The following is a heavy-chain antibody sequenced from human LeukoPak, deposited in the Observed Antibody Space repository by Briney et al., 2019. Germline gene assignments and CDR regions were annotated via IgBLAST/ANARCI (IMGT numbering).Heavy chain of an antibody. CDR1: GYTFTRYY. J-gene: IGHJ5*02. CDR3: ARDPRYCSGGSCYNFRFDP. Sequence: ASVKVSCMASGYTFTRYYMHWVRQAPGQGLEWMGIINASGGSTSYAQKFQGRVTMTRDTSTSTVYMELSSLRSEDTAVYYCARDPRYCSGGSCYNFRFDPWGQGTLVTVSS. V-gene: IGHV1-46*01. D-gene: IGHD2-15*01. CDR2: INASGGST.